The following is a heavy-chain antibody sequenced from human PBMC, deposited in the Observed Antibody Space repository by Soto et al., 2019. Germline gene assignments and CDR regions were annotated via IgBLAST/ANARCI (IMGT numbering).Heavy chain of an antibody. CDR2: ISDTGSSH. V-gene: IGHV3-30*18. D-gene: IGHD2-2*01. Sequence: GGSLRLSCVGSGFTFRSYGMHWVRQAPGQGLECVAVISDTGSSHYYAASVEGRFTISRENSNNTLSLHMDRLRVEDTAVYYCAKDRGGDCPDNSCYFGADYWGQGTPVTVSS. CDR1: GFTFRSYG. J-gene: IGHJ4*02. CDR3: AKDRGGDCPDNSCYFGADY.